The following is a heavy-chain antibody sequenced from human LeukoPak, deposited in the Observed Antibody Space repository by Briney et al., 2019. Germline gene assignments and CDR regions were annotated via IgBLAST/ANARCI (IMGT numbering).Heavy chain of an antibody. CDR1: GYSFTSYW. CDR2: IYPGDSDT. CDR3: ARVGVPASMTYYYYYMDV. J-gene: IGHJ6*03. V-gene: IGHV5-51*01. Sequence: GESLKISCKGSGYSFTSYWIAWVRQMPGKGLEWMGIIYPGDSDTRYSPSFQGQVTISADKSISTAFLQWSSLKASDTAMYYCARVGVPASMTYYYYYMDVWGKGTTVTVSS. D-gene: IGHD2-15*01.